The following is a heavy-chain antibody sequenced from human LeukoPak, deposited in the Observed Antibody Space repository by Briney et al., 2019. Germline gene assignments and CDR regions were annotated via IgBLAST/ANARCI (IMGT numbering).Heavy chain of an antibody. CDR2: IYYSGST. D-gene: IGHD2-2*01. J-gene: IGHJ5*02. Sequence: SETLSLTCAVSGGSISSNSYFWAWIRQPPGMGLEWIGNIYYSGSTYYNPSLQSRVTISVDTSKNQFSLKLNSVTAADTAVYYCARDHYRVGCSTTSCYGVDPWGQGTLVTVSS. CDR3: ARDHYRVGCSTTSCYGVDP. CDR1: GGSISSNSYF. V-gene: IGHV4-39*07.